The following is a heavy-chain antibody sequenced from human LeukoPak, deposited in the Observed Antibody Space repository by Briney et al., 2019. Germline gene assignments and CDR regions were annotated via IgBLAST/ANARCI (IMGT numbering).Heavy chain of an antibody. J-gene: IGHJ4*02. D-gene: IGHD2-2*01. CDR1: GYTFTSYY. Sequence: GASVTVSCKASGYTFTSYYMHWVRQAPGQGLEWMGIINPSGGSTSYAQKFQGRVTMTRDTSTSTVYMELSSLRSEDTAVYYCARDLQAEDIVVVPAAPGYWGQGTLVTVSS. CDR2: INPSGGST. CDR3: ARDLQAEDIVVVPAAPGY. V-gene: IGHV1-46*01.